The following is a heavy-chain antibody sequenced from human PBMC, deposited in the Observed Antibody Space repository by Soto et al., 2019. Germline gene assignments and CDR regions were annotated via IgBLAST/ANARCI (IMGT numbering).Heavy chain of an antibody. D-gene: IGHD4-4*01. J-gene: IGHJ6*02. V-gene: IGHV1-69*13. Sequence: SVKVSCKASGGTFSSYAISWVRQAPGQGLEWMGGIIPIFGTANYAQKFQGRVTITADESTSTAYMELSSLRSEDTAVYYCARAGYSNDAIATWYYYYGMDGWGQGTKVTVSS. CDR3: ARAGYSNDAIATWYYYYGMDG. CDR2: IIPIFGTA. CDR1: GGTFSSYA.